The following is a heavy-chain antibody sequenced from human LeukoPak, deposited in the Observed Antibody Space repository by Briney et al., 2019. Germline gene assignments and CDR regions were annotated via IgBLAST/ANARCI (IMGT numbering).Heavy chain of an antibody. CDR2: INTSGCST. J-gene: IGHJ3*02. D-gene: IGHD2-21*02. CDR1: GYTFISHY. Sequence: ASVKVSCKASGYTFISHYMHWVRQAPGQGLEWMGIINTSGCSTRYAQKFQGRVTMTRDTSTSTVYMELNSLRFDDTAVYYCAREASCGGDCYSVGGAFDIWGQGTMVTVSS. CDR3: AREASCGGDCYSVGGAFDI. V-gene: IGHV1-46*01.